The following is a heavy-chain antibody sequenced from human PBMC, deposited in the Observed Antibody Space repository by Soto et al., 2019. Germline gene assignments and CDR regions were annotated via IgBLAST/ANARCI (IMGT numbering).Heavy chain of an antibody. CDR1: GDSVSSNSAA. J-gene: IGHJ6*02. Sequence: PSQTLSLTCAISGDSVSSNSAAWNWIRQSPSRGLEWLGRTYYRSKWYNDYAVSVKSRITINPDTSKNQFSLQLNSVTPEDTAVYYCARAACSSTSCYQSLNYYYYGMXVWGQGTTVXVSS. CDR2: TYYRSKWYN. V-gene: IGHV6-1*01. CDR3: ARAACSSTSCYQSLNYYYYGMXV. D-gene: IGHD2-2*01.